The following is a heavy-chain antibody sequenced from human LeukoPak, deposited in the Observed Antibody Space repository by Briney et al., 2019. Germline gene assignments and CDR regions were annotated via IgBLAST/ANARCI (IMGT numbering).Heavy chain of an antibody. Sequence: SETLSLTCTVSGGSISSYYWSWLRQPPGKGLEWIGYIYYSGSTNYNPSLKSRVTISVDTSKNQFSLKLSSVTAADTAVYYCARSQDGWYPYNWFDPWGQGTLATVSS. J-gene: IGHJ5*02. V-gene: IGHV4-59*01. CDR3: ARSQDGWYPYNWFDP. CDR2: IYYSGST. D-gene: IGHD6-19*01. CDR1: GGSISSYY.